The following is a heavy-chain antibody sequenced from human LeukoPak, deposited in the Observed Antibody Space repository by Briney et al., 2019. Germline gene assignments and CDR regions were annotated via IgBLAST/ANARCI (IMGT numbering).Heavy chain of an antibody. J-gene: IGHJ4*02. V-gene: IGHV3-23*01. CDR2: ISGGGDST. CDR1: GFTFSNNA. CDR3: AKDAPYVDMATMVKAYFFDY. D-gene: IGHD5-24*01. Sequence: GGSLRLSCAASGFTFSNNAMSWVHQAPGKGLEWVSGISGGGDSTSYADSVKGRFTISRDNSRNTLYLQMNSLRAEDTAIYYCAKDAPYVDMATMVKAYFFDYWGQGTLVTVSS.